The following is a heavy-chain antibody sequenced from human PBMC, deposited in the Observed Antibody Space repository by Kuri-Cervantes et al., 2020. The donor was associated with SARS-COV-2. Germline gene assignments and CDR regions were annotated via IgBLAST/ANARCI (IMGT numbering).Heavy chain of an antibody. J-gene: IGHJ5*02. Sequence: GESLKISYAASGFTFSSYAMHWVRQAPGKGLEWVAVISYDGSNKYYADSVKGRFTIPRDNSKNTLYLQMNSLRAEDTAVYYCARHSGSGWTGNWFDPWGQGTLVTVSS. CDR1: GFTFSSYA. CDR2: ISYDGSNK. V-gene: IGHV3-30-3*01. CDR3: ARHSGSGWTGNWFDP. D-gene: IGHD6-19*01.